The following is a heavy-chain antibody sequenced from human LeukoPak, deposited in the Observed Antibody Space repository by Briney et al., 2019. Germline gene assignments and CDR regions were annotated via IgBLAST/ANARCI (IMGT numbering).Heavy chain of an antibody. Sequence: ASVKVSCKASGYTFTSYYIQWVRQAPGQGLEWMGIIKPSGGSTSYAQKFQGRVTMTRDTSTSTVYMELSSLRFEDTAVYYCARDPAGAAAGLLPGGYWGQGTLVTVSS. V-gene: IGHV1-46*01. D-gene: IGHD6-13*01. J-gene: IGHJ4*02. CDR2: IKPSGGST. CDR3: ARDPAGAAAGLLPGGY. CDR1: GYTFTSYY.